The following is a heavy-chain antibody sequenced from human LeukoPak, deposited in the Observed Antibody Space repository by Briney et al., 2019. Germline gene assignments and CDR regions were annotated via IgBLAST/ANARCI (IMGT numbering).Heavy chain of an antibody. Sequence: SETLSLTCTVAGDSITDYYWSWIRHPPGKGLGCIGYFYGTGNTIYNPYLKSRVTISGDTSKNQVSLKMTSVTAADTAMYYCARQRHSGRYYVADWGHGTLVTVSS. J-gene: IGHJ4*01. CDR3: ARQRHSGRYYVAD. CDR2: FYGTGNT. V-gene: IGHV4-59*08. D-gene: IGHD1-26*01. CDR1: GDSITDYY.